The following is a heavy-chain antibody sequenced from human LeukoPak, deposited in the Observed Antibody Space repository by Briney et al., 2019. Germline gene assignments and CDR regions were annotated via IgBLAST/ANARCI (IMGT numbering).Heavy chain of an antibody. CDR2: IIPIFGTA. J-gene: IGHJ4*02. Sequence: SVKVSCKAWEGAVSSYAISWVRQATGQGLEWMGGIIPIFGTANYAQKFQGRVTITTDESTSTAYMELSSLRSEDTAVYYCARVLGGKSGRSFDYWGQGTLVTVSS. CDR1: EGAVSSYA. CDR3: ARVLGGKSGRSFDY. V-gene: IGHV1-69*05. D-gene: IGHD4-23*01.